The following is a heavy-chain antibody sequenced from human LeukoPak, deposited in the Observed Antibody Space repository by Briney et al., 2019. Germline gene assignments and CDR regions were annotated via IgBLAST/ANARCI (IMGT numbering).Heavy chain of an antibody. CDR1: GFTFSSYS. J-gene: IGHJ4*02. Sequence: GGSLRLSCAASGFTFSSYSMNWVRQAPGKGLEWVANIKQDGSEINYVDSVKGRFTISRDNAKNSMLLQMNSLRAEDTAVYYCARADYGGNLFFDYWGQGALVTVSS. CDR3: ARADYGGNLFFDY. V-gene: IGHV3-7*04. D-gene: IGHD4-23*01. CDR2: IKQDGSEI.